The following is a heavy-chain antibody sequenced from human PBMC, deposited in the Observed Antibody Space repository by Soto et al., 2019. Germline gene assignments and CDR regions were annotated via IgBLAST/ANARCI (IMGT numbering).Heavy chain of an antibody. V-gene: IGHV4-39*01. D-gene: IGHD3-10*01. CDR3: VRHGASGSYYNWFDS. CDR1: GGSIGSTLYY. Sequence: SETLSLTCTVSGGSIGSTLYYWGWVRQPPGKRLEWIGSIYFSGSTYYNPSLKSRVTISVDTSKNQFSLQLSSVTAADTALYYCVRHGASGSYYNWFDSWGQGTLVTVSS. CDR2: IYFSGST. J-gene: IGHJ5*01.